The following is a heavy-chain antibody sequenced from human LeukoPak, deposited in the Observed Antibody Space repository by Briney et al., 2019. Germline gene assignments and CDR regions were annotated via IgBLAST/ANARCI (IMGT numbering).Heavy chain of an antibody. V-gene: IGHV3-21*04. CDR2: ISSSSSYI. D-gene: IGHD4-17*01. J-gene: IGHJ4*02. CDR3: AKDISPTVTTSNFDY. Sequence: PGGSLRLSCAASGFTFSSYSMNWVRQAPGKGLEWVSSISSSSSYIYYADSVKGRFTISRDNAKNSLYLQMNSLRAEDTALYYCAKDISPTVTTSNFDYWGQGTLVTVSS. CDR1: GFTFSSYS.